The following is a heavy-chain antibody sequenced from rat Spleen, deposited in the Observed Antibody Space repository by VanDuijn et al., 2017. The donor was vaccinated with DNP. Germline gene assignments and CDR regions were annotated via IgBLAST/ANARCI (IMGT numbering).Heavy chain of an antibody. CDR2: ITNSGDSS. D-gene: IGHD1-11*01. CDR1: GSTFSHYG. J-gene: IGHJ3*01. CDR3: TTGVHGGYEDWFAY. Sequence: EVQLVESGGGLVQPGKSLKLSCEASGSTFSHYGMAWVRQAPTKGLEWVASITNSGDSSYYRDSVKGRFTISRDNAKSTLYLQMDSLRSEDTATYYCTTGVHGGYEDWFAYWGQGTLVTVSS. V-gene: IGHV5-27*01.